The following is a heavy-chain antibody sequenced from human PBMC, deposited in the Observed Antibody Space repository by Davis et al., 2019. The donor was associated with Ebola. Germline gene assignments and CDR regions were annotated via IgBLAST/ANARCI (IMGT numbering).Heavy chain of an antibody. CDR1: GFSFSGSA. V-gene: IGHV3-74*01. J-gene: IGHJ4*02. D-gene: IGHD2-2*01. CDR3: ARSSYQPDY. CDR2: INSDGSFS. Sequence: GESLKISCAASGFSFSGSAMYWVRQAPGKGLEWVSRINSDGSFSSYADSVKGRFTISIDNAKNTLYLQMNSLRAEDAAVYYCARSSYQPDYWGQGTLVTVSS.